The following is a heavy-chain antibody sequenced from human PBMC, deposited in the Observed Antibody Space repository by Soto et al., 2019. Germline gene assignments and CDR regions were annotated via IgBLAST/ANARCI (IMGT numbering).Heavy chain of an antibody. CDR2: IYDNGIT. J-gene: IGHJ1*01. D-gene: IGHD2-8*01. CDR3: ATTYANNGYATDITS. Sequence: QVVLQESGPGLVKPSATLTLTCSVSGLSITSYYWSWVRQPPGKGLAWIGYIYDNGITSQNPSLQSRVTMSADTSQNQLSRMLTSVTGADTAVYYCATTYANNGYATDITSWGQGILVTVTS. V-gene: IGHV4-59*12. CDR1: GLSITSYY.